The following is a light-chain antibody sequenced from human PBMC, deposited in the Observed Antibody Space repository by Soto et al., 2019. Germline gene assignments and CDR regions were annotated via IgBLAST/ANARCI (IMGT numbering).Light chain of an antibody. CDR2: DAF. CDR3: QQYNNWPLT. CDR1: QSISRT. J-gene: IGKJ4*01. V-gene: IGKV3D-15*01. Sequence: EIVLTQSPDTLSVSPGERATLSCRASQSISRTLAWYQQKSGQPLRLLIYDAFTRATGFPARFSGSGSGTEFTLTISSLQSEDFAVYYCQQYNNWPLTVGGGTKVDTK.